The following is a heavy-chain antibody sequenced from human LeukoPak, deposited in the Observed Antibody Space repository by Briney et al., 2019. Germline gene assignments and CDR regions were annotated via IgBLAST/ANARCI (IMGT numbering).Heavy chain of an antibody. CDR3: ARRDKTGAAHDY. CDR1: GYSFTSYW. Sequence: GESLQISCKGSGYSFTSYWIGWVRQMPGKGLKWMGIIYPGDSDARYRPSFQGQVTISADKSISTAYLQWSSLKASDTAMYYCARRDKTGAAHDYWGQGTLVTVSS. CDR2: IYPGDSDA. D-gene: IGHD6-19*01. V-gene: IGHV5-51*01. J-gene: IGHJ4*02.